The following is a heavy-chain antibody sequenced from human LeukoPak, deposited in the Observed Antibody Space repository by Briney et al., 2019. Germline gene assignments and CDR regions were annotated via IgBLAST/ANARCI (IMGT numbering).Heavy chain of an antibody. J-gene: IGHJ4*02. CDR3: AREVPELTVTTGY. Sequence: GGSLRLSCAASGFTFSSYSTNWVRQAPGKGLEWVSSISSSSSYIYYADSVKGRFTISRDNAKNSLYLQMNSPRAEDTAVYYCAREVPELTVTTGYWGQGTLVTVSS. CDR1: GFTFSSYS. V-gene: IGHV3-21*01. D-gene: IGHD4-17*01. CDR2: ISSSSSYI.